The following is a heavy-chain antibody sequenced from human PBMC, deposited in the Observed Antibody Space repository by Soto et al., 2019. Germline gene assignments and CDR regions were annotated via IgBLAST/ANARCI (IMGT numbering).Heavy chain of an antibody. CDR2: ISGSGGST. CDR3: ARTLYSYGTDY. V-gene: IGHV3-23*01. Sequence: VVPLRLSCAASGLTFSSYAMNWVRQAPGKGLEWVSAISGSGGSTYYADSVKGRFTISRDNSKNTLYLQMNSLRAEDTAVYYCARTLYSYGTDYWGQGTLVTVSS. CDR1: GLTFSSYA. J-gene: IGHJ4*02. D-gene: IGHD5-18*01.